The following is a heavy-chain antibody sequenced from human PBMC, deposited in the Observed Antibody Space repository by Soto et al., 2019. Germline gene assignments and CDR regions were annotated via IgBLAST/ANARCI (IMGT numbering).Heavy chain of an antibody. Sequence: SVKVSCKASGGTFSSYAISWVRQAPGQGLEWMGGIIPIFGTANYAQKFQGRVTITADESTSTAYMELSSLRSEDTAVYYCARDHPMGYYDSSGYLDAFDIWGQGTIVTVSS. CDR1: GGTFSSYA. CDR2: IIPIFGTA. CDR3: ARDHPMGYYDSSGYLDAFDI. J-gene: IGHJ3*02. V-gene: IGHV1-69*13. D-gene: IGHD3-22*01.